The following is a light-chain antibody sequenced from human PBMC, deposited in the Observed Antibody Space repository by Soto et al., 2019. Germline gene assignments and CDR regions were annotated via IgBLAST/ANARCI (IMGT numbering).Light chain of an antibody. CDR2: EVS. CDR1: SSDVGGYNY. V-gene: IGLV2-8*01. CDR3: SSYAGSNNLV. Sequence: QSVLTQPPSASGSPGQSVTISCTGTSSDVGGYNYVSWYQQHPGKAPKFMIYEVSKRPSGVPDRFSGSKSGNTASLTVSGGQAEDEADYYCSSYAGSNNLVFGGGTKLTVL. J-gene: IGLJ2*01.